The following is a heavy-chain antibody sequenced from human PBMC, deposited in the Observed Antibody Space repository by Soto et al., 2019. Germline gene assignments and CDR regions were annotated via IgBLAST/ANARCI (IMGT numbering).Heavy chain of an antibody. D-gene: IGHD3-16*01. CDR1: GGSFSGYY. CDR3: AGGGGDYYYGMDV. CDR2: INHSGST. V-gene: IGHV4-34*01. J-gene: IGHJ6*02. Sequence: KPSETLSLTCAVYGGSFSGYYWSWIRQPPGKGLEWIGEINHSGSTNCNPPLKSRVTISVDTSKNQLSLRLSSVTAADTAVYFCAGGGGDYYYGMDVWGQGTTVTVSS.